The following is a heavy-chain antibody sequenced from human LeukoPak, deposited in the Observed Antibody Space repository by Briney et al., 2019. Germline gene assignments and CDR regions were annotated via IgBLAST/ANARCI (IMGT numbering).Heavy chain of an antibody. Sequence: PSQTLSLTCTVSGGSISSGSYYWSWIRQPAGKGLEWIGRIYTSGSTNYNPSLKSRVTISVDTSKNPFSLKLSSVTAADTAVYYCARVLRGYSYGAEFDYWGQGTLVTVSS. CDR3: ARVLRGYSYGAEFDY. J-gene: IGHJ4*02. V-gene: IGHV4-61*02. CDR1: GGSISSGSYY. CDR2: IYTSGST. D-gene: IGHD5-18*01.